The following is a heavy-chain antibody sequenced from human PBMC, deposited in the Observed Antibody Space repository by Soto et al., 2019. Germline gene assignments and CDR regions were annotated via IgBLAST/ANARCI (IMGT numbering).Heavy chain of an antibody. D-gene: IGHD2-21*02. CDR1: GFTFSSYA. V-gene: IGHV3-30-3*01. CDR3: ARDYPGGGDDGYGMDV. J-gene: IGHJ6*02. CDR2: ISYDGSNK. Sequence: QVQLVESGGGVVQPGRSLRLSYAASGFTFSSYAMHWVRQAPGKGLEWVAVISYDGSNKYYADSVKGRFTISRDNSKNTLYLQMNSLRAEDTAVYYCARDYPGGGDDGYGMDVWGQGTTVTVSS.